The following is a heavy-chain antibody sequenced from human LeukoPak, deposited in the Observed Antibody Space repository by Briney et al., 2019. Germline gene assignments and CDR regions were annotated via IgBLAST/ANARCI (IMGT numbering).Heavy chain of an antibody. Sequence: SETLSLTCTVSGGSISSSDYYWGWIRQPPGKGLEWIGNIYYDGGTYYTPSLKSRVTISVDTSKNQFTLKLTSVTAADTAVYYCARDWRNYDSRGYYGMDVWGQGTTVTVSS. CDR1: GGSISSSDYY. V-gene: IGHV4-39*02. D-gene: IGHD3-22*01. CDR2: IYYDGGT. J-gene: IGHJ6*02. CDR3: ARDWRNYDSRGYYGMDV.